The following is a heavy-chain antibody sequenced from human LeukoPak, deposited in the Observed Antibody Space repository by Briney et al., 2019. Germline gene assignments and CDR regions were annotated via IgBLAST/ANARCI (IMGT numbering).Heavy chain of an antibody. CDR2: IYPGDFDT. CDR1: GYFFTSYW. D-gene: IGHD6-19*01. Sequence: GESLQISCKGSGYFFTSYWIGCVRQMPGKGLEWMGIIYPGDFDTSYSPSCQGQVTISADKSISTACLQWSSLQASDTAMYYCARGWTSGWYADYWGQGTLVAVSS. J-gene: IGHJ4*02. CDR3: ARGWTSGWYADY. V-gene: IGHV5-51*01.